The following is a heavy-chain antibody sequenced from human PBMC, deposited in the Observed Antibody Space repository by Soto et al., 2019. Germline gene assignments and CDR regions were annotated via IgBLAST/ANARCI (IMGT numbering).Heavy chain of an antibody. V-gene: IGHV3-30*18. CDR2: ISYDGKVA. J-gene: IGHJ4*02. CDR3: AKEGPIPNWYFDY. CDR1: GFTFSSYG. Sequence: QVQLVESGGGVVQPGRSLRLSCAASGFTFSSYGMHWVRQAPGKGLEWVTVISYDGKVAYYADSVKGRFTISRDNSKNTLYLQMNRLRTDDTAMYYCAKEGPIPNWYFDYWGQGTLVTVSS. D-gene: IGHD1-1*01.